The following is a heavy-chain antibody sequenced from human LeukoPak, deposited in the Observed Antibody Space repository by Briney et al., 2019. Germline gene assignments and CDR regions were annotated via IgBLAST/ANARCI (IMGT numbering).Heavy chain of an antibody. D-gene: IGHD4-17*01. Sequence: GGSLRLSCTASGFTFSGFGMNWVRQAPGKGLQWISYISTSGGTIHYADSVMGRFTISRDNSKNSLFLEMNSLRAEDTAPYYCARETTGPDYWGQGTLVTVSS. J-gene: IGHJ4*02. V-gene: IGHV3-48*03. CDR1: GFTFSGFG. CDR3: ARETTGPDY. CDR2: ISTSGGTI.